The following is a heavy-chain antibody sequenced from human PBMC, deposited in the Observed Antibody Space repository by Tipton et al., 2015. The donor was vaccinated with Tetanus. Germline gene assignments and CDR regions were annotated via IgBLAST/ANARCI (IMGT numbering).Heavy chain of an antibody. D-gene: IGHD6-6*01. CDR2: IHHTGST. Sequence: TLSLTCSVSGGSFSGYYWTWIRQAPGKGLEWMGYIHHTGSTYYNPSLKTRITLSVDTSKNQFSLKLTSVTAGDTAVYFCVKFEYRTSFASWGQGALVTVSS. V-gene: IGHV4-59*06. CDR3: VKFEYRTSFAS. CDR1: GGSFSGYY. J-gene: IGHJ4*02.